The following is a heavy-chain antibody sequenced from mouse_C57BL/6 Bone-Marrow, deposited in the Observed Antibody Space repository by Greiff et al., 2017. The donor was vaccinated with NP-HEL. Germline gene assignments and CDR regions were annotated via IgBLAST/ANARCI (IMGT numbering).Heavy chain of an antibody. CDR2: IWSGGST. J-gene: IGHJ3*01. CDR1: GFSLTSYG. Sequence: QVQLKESGPGLVQPSQSLSITCTVSGFSLTSYGVHWVRQSPGKGLEWLGVIWSGGSTDYNAAFISRLSISKDNSKSQVFFKMNSLQADDTAIYYCARNGGYWGQGTLVTVSA. V-gene: IGHV2-2*01. CDR3: ARNGGY.